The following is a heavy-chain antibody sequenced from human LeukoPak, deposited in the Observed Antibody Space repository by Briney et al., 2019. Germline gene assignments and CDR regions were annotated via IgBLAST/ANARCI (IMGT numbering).Heavy chain of an antibody. Sequence: ASVKVSCKASGYTFTSYGISWVRQAPGQGLEWMGWISAYNGNTNYAQKLQGRVTMTTDTSTSTAYMELRSLRSDDTAVYYCARGLNYDFWSGYPNWFDPWGQGTLVTVSS. CDR2: ISAYNGNT. CDR3: ARGLNYDFWSGYPNWFDP. CDR1: GYTFTSYG. V-gene: IGHV1-18*01. J-gene: IGHJ5*02. D-gene: IGHD3-3*01.